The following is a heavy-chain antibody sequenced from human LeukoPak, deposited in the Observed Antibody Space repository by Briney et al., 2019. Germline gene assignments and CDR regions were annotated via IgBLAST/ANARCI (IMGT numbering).Heavy chain of an antibody. V-gene: IGHV4-4*07. CDR2: IYTSGST. J-gene: IGHJ5*02. CDR1: GGSISSYY. Sequence: SETLSLTCTVSGGSISSYYWSWIRQPAGKGLEWIGRIYTSGSTNYNPSLKSRVTMSVDTSKNQFSLKLSSVTAADTAVYYWAKNGPCSSTRCHPRYTGGGGNWFDPWGQGTLVTVSS. CDR3: AKNGPCSSTRCHPRYTGGGGNWFDP. D-gene: IGHD2-2*01.